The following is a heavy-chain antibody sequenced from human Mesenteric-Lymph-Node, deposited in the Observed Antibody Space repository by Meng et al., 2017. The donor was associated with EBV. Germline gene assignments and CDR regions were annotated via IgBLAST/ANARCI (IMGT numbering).Heavy chain of an antibody. J-gene: IGHJ5*02. D-gene: IGHD2-15*01. V-gene: IGHV4-34*02. CDR1: GGSFSNYY. CDR2: INHSGSA. Sequence: QVQLPQWGAGLLKPSETLSLTCEVSGGSFSNYYWSWIRQTPGKGLEWIGEINHSGSANYNPSLKSRVTISIDTSKNQFSLRLNSVTAADTAVYYCARGVQVAWRFDPWGQGTLVTVSS. CDR3: ARGVQVAWRFDP.